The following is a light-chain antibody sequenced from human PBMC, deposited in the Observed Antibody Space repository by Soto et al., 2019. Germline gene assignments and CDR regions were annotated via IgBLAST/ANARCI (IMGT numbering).Light chain of an antibody. V-gene: IGLV2-14*03. J-gene: IGLJ1*01. Sequence: QSVLTQPASVSGSPGESITISCTGTSSDVGGRDWVSWYQQHPGKTQKLMIYDVSLRPSGISNRFSGTKSGNTASLTISGLQAVDEADYFCCSYATGSVYVFGSGTKV. CDR1: SSDVGGRDW. CDR2: DVS. CDR3: CSYATGSVYV.